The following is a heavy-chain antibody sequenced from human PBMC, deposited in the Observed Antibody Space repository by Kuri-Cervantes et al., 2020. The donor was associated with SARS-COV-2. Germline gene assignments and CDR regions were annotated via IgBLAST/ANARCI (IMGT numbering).Heavy chain of an antibody. CDR3: ASHSSSGWYGGYYFDY. CDR2: ISSSGSTI. CDR1: GFTFSSYE. D-gene: IGHD6-19*01. J-gene: IGHJ4*02. Sequence: LSLTCAASGFTFSSYEMNWVRQAPGKGLEWVSYISSSGSTIYYADSVKGRFTISRDNAKNSLYLQMNSLRAEDTAVYYCASHSSSGWYGGYYFDYWGQGTLVTVSS. V-gene: IGHV3-48*03.